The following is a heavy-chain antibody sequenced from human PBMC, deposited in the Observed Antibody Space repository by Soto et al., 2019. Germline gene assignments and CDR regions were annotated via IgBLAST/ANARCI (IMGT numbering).Heavy chain of an antibody. CDR2: INPIFGTP. J-gene: IGHJ4*02. CDR3: AREGRHFDY. V-gene: IGHV1-69*06. Sequence: QVQLVQSGAEVQRPGSSVKVSCKASGGTFSSYAISWVRQAPGQGLEWMGGINPIFGTPHYAQEYQGRVTITADTFTNTAYMELTRLTSDDTAVYFCAREGRHFDYWGQGTLVTVSS. CDR1: GGTFSSYA.